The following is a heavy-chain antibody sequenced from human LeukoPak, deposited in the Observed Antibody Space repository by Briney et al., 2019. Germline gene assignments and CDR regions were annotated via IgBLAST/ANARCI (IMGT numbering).Heavy chain of an antibody. Sequence: SETLSLTCAVYGGSFSGYYWSWIRQPPGKGLEWIGEINHSGSTNYNPSLKSRVTISVDTSENQFSLKLSSVTAADTAVYYCARGQSSGLENWFDPWGQGTLVTVSS. D-gene: IGHD6-19*01. CDR1: GGSFSGYY. J-gene: IGHJ5*02. CDR3: ARGQSSGLENWFDP. CDR2: INHSGST. V-gene: IGHV4-34*01.